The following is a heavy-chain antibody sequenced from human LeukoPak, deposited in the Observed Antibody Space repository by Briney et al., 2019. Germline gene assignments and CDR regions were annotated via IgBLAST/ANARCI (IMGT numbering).Heavy chain of an antibody. D-gene: IGHD2-2*01. CDR1: GGSISSSSYY. J-gene: IGHJ5*02. V-gene: IGHV4-39*01. CDR2: IYYSGST. CDR3: ARGCPYCSSTSCYLRWFDP. Sequence: SETLSLTCTVSGGSISSSSYYWGWIRQPPGKGLEWIGSIYYSGSTYYNPSLKSRVTISVDTSKNQFSLKLSSVTAADTAVYYCARGCPYCSSTSCYLRWFDPWGQGTLVTVSS.